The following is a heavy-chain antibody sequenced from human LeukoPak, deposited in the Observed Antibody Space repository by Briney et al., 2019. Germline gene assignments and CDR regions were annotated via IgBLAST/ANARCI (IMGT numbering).Heavy chain of an antibody. CDR2: INHSGST. Sequence: SETLSLTCAVYGGSFSGYYWSWIRQPPGKGLEWIGEINHSGSTNYNPSLKSRVTISVDTSKNQFSLKLSSVTAADTAVYYCARGGILRYFDWLSSRRNWFDPWGQGTLVTVSS. V-gene: IGHV4-34*01. D-gene: IGHD3-9*01. CDR1: GGSFSGYY. J-gene: IGHJ5*02. CDR3: ARGGILRYFDWLSSRRNWFDP.